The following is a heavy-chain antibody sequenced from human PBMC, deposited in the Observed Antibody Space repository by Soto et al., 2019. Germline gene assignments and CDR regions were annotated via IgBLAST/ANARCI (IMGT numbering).Heavy chain of an antibody. CDR1: GYTFTSYG. D-gene: IGHD6-13*01. J-gene: IGHJ5*02. CDR3: VRRHVSATGIDWFDP. V-gene: IGHV1-3*01. Sequence: ASVKVSCKASGYTFTSYGIHWVRQAPGQRLEWMGWINAANGDTKYSPKFQVRVTITRDTSASTAYMELSSLRSEATAVYFCVRRHVSATGIDWFDPWGQGTLVTVSS. CDR2: INAANGDT.